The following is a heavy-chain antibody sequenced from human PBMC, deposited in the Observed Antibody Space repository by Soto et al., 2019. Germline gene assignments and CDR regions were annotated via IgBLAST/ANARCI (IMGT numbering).Heavy chain of an antibody. CDR3: ARGPKLTDFGDRGYYGMDV. V-gene: IGHV1-46*01. D-gene: IGHD4-17*01. Sequence: QVHLVPCGTEVKKPGASVTFPCKASGYTFSNYYMHWVRQAHGQGLEWVGIINPSGGGTTYAQNFQGRVTMTRDTSTSTVYMELNSLRSEDTAVYYCARGPKLTDFGDRGYYGMDVWGHGTTVTVSS. CDR1: GYTFSNYY. CDR2: INPSGGGT. J-gene: IGHJ6*02.